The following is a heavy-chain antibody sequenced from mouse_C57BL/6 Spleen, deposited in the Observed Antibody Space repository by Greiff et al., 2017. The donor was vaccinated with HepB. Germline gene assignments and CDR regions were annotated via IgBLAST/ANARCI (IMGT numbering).Heavy chain of an antibody. D-gene: IGHD2-5*01. CDR1: GYTFTSYW. Sequence: VQRVESGAELAKPGASVKLSCKASGYTFTSYWMHWVKQRPGQGLEWIGYINPSSGYTKYNQKFKDKATLTADKSSSTAYMQLSSLTYEDSAVYYCARGAYSNSHFDYWGQGTTLTGSS. V-gene: IGHV1-7*01. CDR2: INPSSGYT. CDR3: ARGAYSNSHFDY. J-gene: IGHJ2*01.